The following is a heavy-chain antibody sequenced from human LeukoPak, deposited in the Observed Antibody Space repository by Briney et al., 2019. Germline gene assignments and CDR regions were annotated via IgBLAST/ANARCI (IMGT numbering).Heavy chain of an antibody. J-gene: IGHJ4*02. CDR2: IKPDGSEK. CDR3: ARWGCSSGSSGLSCRVDY. D-gene: IGHD6-19*01. Sequence: QPGGSLRLSCAVSGFTLSSYWMSWVRQAPGRGLEWVANIKPDGSEKYYVDSVKGRFTVSRDNAENSLYLQMNSLRAEDTAVYYCARWGCSSGSSGLSCRVDYWGQGTLVTVSS. V-gene: IGHV3-7*01. CDR1: GFTLSSYW.